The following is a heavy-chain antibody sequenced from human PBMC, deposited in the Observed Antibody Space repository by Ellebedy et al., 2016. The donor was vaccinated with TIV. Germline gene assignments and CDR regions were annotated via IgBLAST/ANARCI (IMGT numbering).Heavy chain of an antibody. J-gene: IGHJ4*02. Sequence: GESLKISXAASGFTFSSYGMHWVRQAPGKGLEWVSYIGSSRSAINYADSVKGRFTISRDNAKNSLYLQMYSLRDEDTAVYYCARGGAARPDYWGQGSLVTVSS. D-gene: IGHD6-6*01. CDR1: GFTFSSYG. CDR2: IGSSRSAI. CDR3: ARGGAARPDY. V-gene: IGHV3-48*02.